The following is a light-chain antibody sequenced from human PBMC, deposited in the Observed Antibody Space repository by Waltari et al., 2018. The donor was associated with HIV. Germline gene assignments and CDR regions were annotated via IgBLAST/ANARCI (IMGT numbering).Light chain of an antibody. Sequence: SFELTQPPSVSVSPGQTARITCSGDALVKQYTYWYQQKPGQAPVVVIYKDTERPAGIPERFPGSSSGKTVTLTISGVQSEDEADYYCQSADTGGTRVFGPGTKVTVL. CDR1: ALVKQY. J-gene: IGLJ1*01. CDR3: QSADTGGTRV. V-gene: IGLV3-25*03. CDR2: KDT.